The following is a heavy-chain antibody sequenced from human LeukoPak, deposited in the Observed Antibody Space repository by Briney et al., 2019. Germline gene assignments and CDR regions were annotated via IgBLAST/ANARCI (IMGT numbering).Heavy chain of an antibody. D-gene: IGHD3-22*01. CDR1: GGTFSSYA. J-gene: IGHJ4*02. CDR3: ASAVKYYYDSSGYYYGIDY. V-gene: IGHV1-69*01. Sequence: ASVKVSCKASGGTFSSYAISWVRQAPGQGLEWMGGIIPIFGTANYAQKFRGRVTITADESTSTAYMELSSLRSEDTAVYYCASAVKYYYDSSGYYYGIDYWGQGTLVTVSS. CDR2: IIPIFGTA.